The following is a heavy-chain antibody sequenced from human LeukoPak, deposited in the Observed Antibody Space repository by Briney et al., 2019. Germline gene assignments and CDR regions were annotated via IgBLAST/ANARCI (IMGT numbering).Heavy chain of an antibody. J-gene: IGHJ4*02. V-gene: IGHV3-21*01. D-gene: IGHD1-1*01. CDR1: GFTFASYS. CDR2: ISGESTYI. CDR3: ARVSGRLERQSDLDY. Sequence: GGSLRLSRAASGFTFASYSMNWVRQAPGKGLEWVSSISGESTYIYNAGSVKGRFTISRDNAQATLYLQMISLRADDTAVYYCARVSGRLERQSDLDYWGQGTLVIVSS.